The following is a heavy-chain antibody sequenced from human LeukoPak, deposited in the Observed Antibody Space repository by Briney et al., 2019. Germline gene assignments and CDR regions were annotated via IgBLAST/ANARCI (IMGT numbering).Heavy chain of an antibody. D-gene: IGHD2-2*03. Sequence: SQTLSLTCTVSGGSISSGDYYWSWIRQPPGKGLQWIGHIYYSGSTYYNPSLKSRVTISVDTSKNQFSLKLSSVTAADTAVYYCARVMDADWFDPWGQGTLVTVSS. CDR1: GGSISSGDYY. CDR3: ARVMDADWFDP. J-gene: IGHJ5*02. V-gene: IGHV4-30-4*08. CDR2: IYYSGST.